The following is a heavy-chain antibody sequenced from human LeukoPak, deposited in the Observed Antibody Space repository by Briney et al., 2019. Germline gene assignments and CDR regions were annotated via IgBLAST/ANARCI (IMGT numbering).Heavy chain of an antibody. Sequence: ASVNVSCKASGYTFTTYGIGWLRPAPARELEGMGWISGYNGNTNNAQKFQGRVTMSTDTSTSTAYMELRSLRSDDTAVYYCARTSHESVLYWSDPWGQGTLVNVSS. CDR2: ISGYNGNT. V-gene: IGHV1-18*01. CDR1: GYTFTTYG. D-gene: IGHD3-16*01. CDR3: ARTSHESVLYWSDP. J-gene: IGHJ5*02.